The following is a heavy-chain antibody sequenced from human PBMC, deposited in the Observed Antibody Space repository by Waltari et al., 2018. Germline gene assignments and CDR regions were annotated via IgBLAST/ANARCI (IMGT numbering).Heavy chain of an antibody. CDR3: ARGFVATAGNNWFDP. Sequence: QVQLVQSGAEVKKPGASVKVSCKASGYIFTSNYIHWVRQAPGQGLEWMGLINPRGAATTYAEKFQGRFVMTTDTSTSTAYLELRNLRSEDTAVYYCARGFVATAGNNWFDPWGQGTLVTVSS. CDR1: GYIFTSNY. V-gene: IGHV1-46*01. CDR2: INPRGAAT. J-gene: IGHJ5*02. D-gene: IGHD6-13*01.